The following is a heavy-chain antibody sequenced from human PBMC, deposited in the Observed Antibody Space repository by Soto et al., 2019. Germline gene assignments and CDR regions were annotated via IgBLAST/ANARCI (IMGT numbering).Heavy chain of an antibody. V-gene: IGHV1-18*01. J-gene: IGHJ3*02. CDR2: ISAYNGNT. D-gene: IGHD2-2*02. Sequence: ASVKVSCKASGYTFTSYGISWVRQAPGQGLDWMGWISAYNGNTNYAQKLQGRVTMTTDTSTRTAYMELRSLRSDDTAVYYCARDPGYCSSTSCYTDAFDIWGQGTMVTVSS. CDR3: ARDPGYCSSTSCYTDAFDI. CDR1: GYTFTSYG.